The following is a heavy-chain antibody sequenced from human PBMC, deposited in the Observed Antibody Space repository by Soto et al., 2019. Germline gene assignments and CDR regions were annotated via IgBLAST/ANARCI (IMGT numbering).Heavy chain of an antibody. CDR3: AKKYYFGSGSYVSYFDY. CDR2: MSGTAGNT. Sequence: EVQLLESGGGSVQPGGSLRLSCAASGFTFSNYAMTWVRQAPGKGLEWVSTMSGTAGNTYYADSVKGRFPISRDNSKNTLYLQMNSLRAEDTAVYYCAKKYYFGSGSYVSYFDYWGQGTLVTVSS. V-gene: IGHV3-23*01. J-gene: IGHJ4*02. D-gene: IGHD3-10*01. CDR1: GFTFSNYA.